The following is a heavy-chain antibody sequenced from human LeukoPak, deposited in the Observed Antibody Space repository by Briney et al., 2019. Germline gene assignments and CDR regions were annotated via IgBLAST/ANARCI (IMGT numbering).Heavy chain of an antibody. J-gene: IGHJ4*02. CDR1: GGSISSYY. CDR3: ARDLLTMVRGVISYYFDY. V-gene: IGHV4-59*01. D-gene: IGHD3-10*01. Sequence: SETLSLTCTVSGGSISSYYWSWIRQPPGKGLEWIGYIYYSGSTNYNPSLKSRVIISVDTSKNQFSLKLSSVTAADTAVYYCARDLLTMVRGVISYYFDYWGQGTLVTVSS. CDR2: IYYSGST.